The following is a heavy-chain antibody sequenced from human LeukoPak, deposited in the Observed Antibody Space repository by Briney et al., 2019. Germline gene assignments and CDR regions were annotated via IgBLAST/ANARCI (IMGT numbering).Heavy chain of an antibody. V-gene: IGHV1-24*01. CDR1: GYTLTELS. CDR2: FDTEDGET. J-gene: IGHJ4*02. Sequence: AASVKVSCKVSGYTLTELSMHWVRQAPGKGLEWMGGFDTEDGETIYAQKFQGRVTMTEDTSTDTAYMELSSLRSEDTAVYYCATSQRDGYNFPIDAYWDQGTLVTVSS. D-gene: IGHD5-24*01. CDR3: ATSQRDGYNFPIDAY.